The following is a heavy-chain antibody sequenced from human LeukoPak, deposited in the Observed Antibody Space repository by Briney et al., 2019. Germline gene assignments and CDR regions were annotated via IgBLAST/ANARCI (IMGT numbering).Heavy chain of an antibody. J-gene: IGHJ6*03. D-gene: IGHD3-22*01. Sequence: GGSLRLSCAASGFTFSSYSMNWVRQAPGKGLEWVSSISGSSSYIYYADSVKGRFTISRDNAKNSLYLQMNSLRAEDTAVYYCARGLPKHYYDSSGYYYYYYYMDVWGKGTTVTVSS. CDR3: ARGLPKHYYDSSGYYYYYYYMDV. CDR2: ISGSSSYI. V-gene: IGHV3-21*01. CDR1: GFTFSSYS.